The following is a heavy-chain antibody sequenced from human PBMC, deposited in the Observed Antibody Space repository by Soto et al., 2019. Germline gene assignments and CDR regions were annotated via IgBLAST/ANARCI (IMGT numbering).Heavy chain of an antibody. CDR3: ASEGAGRAPINI. J-gene: IGHJ3*02. Sequence: SETLSLTCNISGGSISTYYWSWIRQSPGKGLEWIGYISYLGNTNYNPSLKSRVTISVDTPKNQFSLKLGSVTSADTAMYYCASEGAGRAPINIWRPGTMVTVSS. D-gene: IGHD6-19*01. CDR1: GGSISTYY. CDR2: ISYLGNT. V-gene: IGHV4-59*01.